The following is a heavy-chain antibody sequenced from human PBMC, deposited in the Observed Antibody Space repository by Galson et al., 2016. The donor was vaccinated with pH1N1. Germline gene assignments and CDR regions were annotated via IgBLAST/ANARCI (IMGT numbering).Heavy chain of an antibody. CDR3: AHREVMVTNAFGF. D-gene: IGHD2-21*01. J-gene: IGHJ3*01. CDR2: IYWDDDK. V-gene: IGHV2-5*02. Sequence: PALVKPTQTLTLTCTFSGFSISSSGMGVGWIRQPPGKALEWLALIYWDDDKRYSPSLKSRLTITKDTSKNQVILTMTNMDPVDTAKYYCAHREVMVTNAFGFGGPGTMLPVSS. CDR1: GFSISSSGMG.